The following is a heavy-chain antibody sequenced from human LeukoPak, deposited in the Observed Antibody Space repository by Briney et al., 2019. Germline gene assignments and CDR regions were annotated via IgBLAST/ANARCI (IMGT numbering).Heavy chain of an antibody. CDR3: ARRFGHTQTGIVFDY. CDR1: GYSFTSYW. Sequence: GESLKISCKGSGYSFTSYWIGWVRQMPGKGLEWMGIIYPGDSDTRYSPSFQGQVTISADKSISTAYLQWSSLKASDTAMYYCARRFGHTQTGIVFDYWGQGTLVTVSS. CDR2: IYPGDSDT. V-gene: IGHV5-51*01. D-gene: IGHD3/OR15-3a*01. J-gene: IGHJ4*02.